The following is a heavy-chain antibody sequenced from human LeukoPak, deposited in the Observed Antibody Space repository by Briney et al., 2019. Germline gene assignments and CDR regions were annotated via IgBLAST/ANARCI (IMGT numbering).Heavy chain of an antibody. D-gene: IGHD6-13*01. CDR1: GGSISSVSYY. CDR3: ARHGGAAGYYYYYMDV. Sequence: PSETLSLTCTVSGGSISSVSYYWSWIREPAGRGLEWIGRIYTGGSTEYNPSLKSRVTISVDTSKNQFSLKLSSVTAADTAVYYCARHGGAAGYYYYYMDVWGKGTTVTISS. J-gene: IGHJ6*03. V-gene: IGHV4-61*02. CDR2: IYTGGST.